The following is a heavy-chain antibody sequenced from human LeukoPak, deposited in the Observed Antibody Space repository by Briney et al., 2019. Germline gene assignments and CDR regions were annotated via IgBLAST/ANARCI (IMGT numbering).Heavy chain of an antibody. V-gene: IGHV4-39*01. D-gene: IGHD1-26*01. CDR3: ARIVGASDY. Sequence: SETLSLTCTVSGGSISSSSYYWGWIRQPPGKGLEWIGSIYYSGTTYYNPSLKSRVTISVDTSKNQFSLKLSSVTAADTAVYYCARIVGASDYWGQGTLVTVSS. CDR1: GGSISSSSYY. J-gene: IGHJ4*02. CDR2: IYYSGTT.